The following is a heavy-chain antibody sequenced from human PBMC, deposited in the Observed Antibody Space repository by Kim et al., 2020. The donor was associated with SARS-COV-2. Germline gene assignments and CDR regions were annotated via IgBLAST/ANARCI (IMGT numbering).Heavy chain of an antibody. CDR3: ARGELEWLPPDY. D-gene: IGHD3-3*01. CDR1: GGSISSYY. J-gene: IGHJ4*02. V-gene: IGHV4-59*01. Sequence: SETLSLTCTVSGGSISSYYWSWIRQPPGKGLEWIGYIYYSGSTNYNPSLKSRVTISVDTPKNQFSLKLSSVTAADTAVYYCARGELEWLPPDYWGQGTLVTVSS. CDR2: IYYSGST.